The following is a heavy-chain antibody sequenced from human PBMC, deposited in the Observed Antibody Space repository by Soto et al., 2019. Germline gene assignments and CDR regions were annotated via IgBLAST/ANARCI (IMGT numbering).Heavy chain of an antibody. J-gene: IGHJ4*02. CDR1: GFNVNSHY. CDR3: VRSLTKGPYYFDY. CDR2: IYSSGNT. Sequence: GGSLRLSCAASGFNVNSHYMNWVRQAPGKGLEWVSLIYSSGNTNYADSVKGRFTIFRDNSENTLYLQMSSLRAEDTAVYYCVRSLTKGPYYFDYWGPGILVTVPQ. V-gene: IGHV3-66*01.